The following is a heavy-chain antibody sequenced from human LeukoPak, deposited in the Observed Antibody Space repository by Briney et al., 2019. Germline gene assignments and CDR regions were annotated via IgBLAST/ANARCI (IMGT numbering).Heavy chain of an antibody. CDR2: ISYDGSNK. CDR1: GFTFSSYA. J-gene: IGHJ4*02. V-gene: IGHV3-30-3*01. CDR3: ARDHYPIDY. D-gene: IGHD1-26*01. Sequence: GGSLRLSCAASGFTFSSYAMHWVRQAPGKGLEWVAVISYDGSNKYYADSVKGRFTISRDNSKNTLYLQMNSLRAEDTAVYYCARDHYPIDYWGQGTLVTVSS.